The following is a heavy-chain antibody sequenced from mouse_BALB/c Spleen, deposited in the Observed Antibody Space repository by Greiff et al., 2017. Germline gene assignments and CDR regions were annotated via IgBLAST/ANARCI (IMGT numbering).Heavy chain of an antibody. CDR2: ISYSGST. J-gene: IGHJ1*01. CDR3: ARWGYYGSSLHWYFDV. V-gene: IGHV3-2*02. D-gene: IGHD1-1*01. CDR1: GYSITSDYA. Sequence: EVQGVESGPGLVKPSQSLSLTCTVTGYSITSDYAWNWIRQFPGNKLEWMGYISYSGSTSYNPSLKSRISITRDTSKNQFFLQLNSVTTEDTATYYCARWGYYGSSLHWYFDVWGAGTTVTVSS.